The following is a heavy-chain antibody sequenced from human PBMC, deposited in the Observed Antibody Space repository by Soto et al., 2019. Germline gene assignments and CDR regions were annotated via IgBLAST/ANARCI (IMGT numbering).Heavy chain of an antibody. CDR3: ARGGYDLLTGHRYFDY. CDR1: GYTFTSYG. D-gene: IGHD3-9*01. V-gene: IGHV1-18*01. J-gene: IGHJ4*02. Sequence: QVQLVQSGAEVKKPGASVKVSCKASGYTFTSYGISWVRQAPGQGLEWMGWISAHNGNTNYAQKFQGRVTMTTDTXTXKAYMELRSLRSDDPAVYYCARGGYDLLTGHRYFDYGGQGTLVSVSS. CDR2: ISAHNGNT.